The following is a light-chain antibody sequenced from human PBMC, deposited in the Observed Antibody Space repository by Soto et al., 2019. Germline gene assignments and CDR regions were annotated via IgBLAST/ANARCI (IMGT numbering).Light chain of an antibody. J-gene: IGLJ2*01. CDR3: QPYVSCLSGYVV. CDR2: GNS. Sequence: QSVLTQPPSVSGAPGQRVTISCTGSSSNIGAGYDVHWYQQLPGTAPKLLIYGNSNRPSGVPDRFSGSRSGTSASLAITGLQAEDEADYYCQPYVSCLSGYVVFGGGTKLTVL. V-gene: IGLV1-40*01. CDR1: SSNIGAGYD.